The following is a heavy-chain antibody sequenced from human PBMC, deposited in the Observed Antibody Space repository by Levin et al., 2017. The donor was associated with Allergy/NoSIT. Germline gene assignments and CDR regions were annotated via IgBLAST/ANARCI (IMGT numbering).Heavy chain of an antibody. J-gene: IGHJ4*02. V-gene: IGHV3-74*01. CDR2: ILNDGTT. Sequence: GGSLRLSCTASAFTFRNYYMHWVRQAPGMGLVWVSNILNDGTTNCADSVKGRFTISRDNAKNTLYLQMNSLGEEDTAVYFCARGGCDRTSCLDHWGQGILVTVSS. CDR3: ARGGCDRTSCLDH. CDR1: AFTFRNYY. D-gene: IGHD2-2*01.